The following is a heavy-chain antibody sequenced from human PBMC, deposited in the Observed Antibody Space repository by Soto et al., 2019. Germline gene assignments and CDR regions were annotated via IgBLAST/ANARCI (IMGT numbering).Heavy chain of an antibody. CDR2: IYSGGST. V-gene: IGHV3-53*01. D-gene: IGHD6-19*01. CDR3: ARDTVKAVAVNPEEDYYYGMDV. J-gene: IGHJ6*02. Sequence: GGSLRLSCAASGFTVSSNYMSWVRQAPGKGLEWVSVIYSGGSTYYADSVKGRFTISRDNSKNTLYLQMNSLRAEDTAVYYCARDTVKAVAVNPEEDYYYGMDVWGQGTTVTVSS. CDR1: GFTVSSNY.